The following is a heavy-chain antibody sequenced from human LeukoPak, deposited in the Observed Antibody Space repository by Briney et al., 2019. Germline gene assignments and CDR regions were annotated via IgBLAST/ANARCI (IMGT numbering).Heavy chain of an antibody. CDR2: INPNSGGT. CDR3: ARGTIYYYDSSGYYYFDY. J-gene: IGHJ4*02. CDR1: GYTFTGYY. V-gene: IGHV1-2*06. Sequence: PSVKVSCKASGYTFTGYYMHWVRQAPGQGLEWMGRINPNSGGTNYAQKFQGRVTMTRDTSISTAYMELSRLRSDDTAVYYCARGTIYYYDSSGYYYFDYWGQGTLVTVSS. D-gene: IGHD3-22*01.